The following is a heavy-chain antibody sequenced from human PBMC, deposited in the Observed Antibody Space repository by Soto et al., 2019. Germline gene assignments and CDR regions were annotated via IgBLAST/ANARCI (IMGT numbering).Heavy chain of an antibody. CDR1: GYSFTSYW. CDR3: ARVSAFDIVVVPAAPTYPTGYYYYGMDV. J-gene: IGHJ6*02. Sequence: PGESLKISCKGSGYSFTSYWISWVRQMPGKGLEWMGRIDPSDSYTNYSPSFQGHVTISADKSISTAYLQWSSLKASDTAMYYCARVSAFDIVVVPAAPTYPTGYYYYGMDVWGQGTTVTVSS. CDR2: IDPSDSYT. D-gene: IGHD2-2*01. V-gene: IGHV5-10-1*01.